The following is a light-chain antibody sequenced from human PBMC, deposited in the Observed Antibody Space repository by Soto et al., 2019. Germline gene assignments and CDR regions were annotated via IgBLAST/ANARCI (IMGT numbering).Light chain of an antibody. V-gene: IGKV3-20*01. CDR1: QSVANNY. CDR2: DAS. J-gene: IGKJ4*01. CDR3: EQYGSTPLT. Sequence: EIVLTQSPGTLSLSPGERATLSCRASQSVANNYLAWYQQKPGQAPRFLMYDASSRATGIPDRFSGRGSGTDFTLTISRLEPEDFAVYYCEQYGSTPLTFGGGTKVEIK.